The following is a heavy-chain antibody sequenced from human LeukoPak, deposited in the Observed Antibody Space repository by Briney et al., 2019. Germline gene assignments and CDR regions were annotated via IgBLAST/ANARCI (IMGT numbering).Heavy chain of an antibody. D-gene: IGHD3-22*01. Sequence: GGSLRLSCAASGFTFSDLYMDWVRQAPGKGLECVGRTRNKPNSYTTEYAASVKGRFTISRDDSKNSLYLQMNSLKTEDTAVYYCVRDYYDSSGSTYYFDYWGQGTLVTVSS. CDR2: TRNKPNSYTT. CDR3: VRDYYDSSGSTYYFDY. J-gene: IGHJ4*02. CDR1: GFTFSDLY. V-gene: IGHV3-72*01.